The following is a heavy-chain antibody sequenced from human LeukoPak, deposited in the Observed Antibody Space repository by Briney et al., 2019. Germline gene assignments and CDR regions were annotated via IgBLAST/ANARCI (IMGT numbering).Heavy chain of an antibody. CDR2: ISGSGGST. D-gene: IGHD2-15*01. J-gene: IGHJ4*02. Sequence: TGGSLRLSCAASGFTFSSYAMSWVRRAPGEGLEWVSGISGSGGSTYYAGSVKGRFTISRDNSKNTLYLQMNSLRAEDTAVYYCANLLGYCSGGSCYSSVYWGQGTLVTVSS. CDR3: ANLLGYCSGGSCYSSVY. V-gene: IGHV3-23*01. CDR1: GFTFSSYA.